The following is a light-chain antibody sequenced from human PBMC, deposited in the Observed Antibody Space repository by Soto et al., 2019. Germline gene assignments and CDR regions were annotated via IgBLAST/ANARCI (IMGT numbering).Light chain of an antibody. V-gene: IGKV3-20*01. Sequence: EIVLTQSPGTLSLSPGERATLSCRASQSVSSSYLAWYQQKPGQAPRLLIYGASSRATGITDRFSGSGSGTDFTLTISRLEPEDFAVYYCQQYRSSPPMYTFGQGTKLEIK. CDR1: QSVSSSY. CDR3: QQYRSSPPMYT. J-gene: IGKJ2*01. CDR2: GAS.